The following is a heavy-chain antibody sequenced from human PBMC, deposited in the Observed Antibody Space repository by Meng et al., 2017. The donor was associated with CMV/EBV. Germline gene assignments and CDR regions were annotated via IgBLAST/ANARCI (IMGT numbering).Heavy chain of an antibody. J-gene: IGHJ4*02. CDR2: IRHDGTTK. Sequence: GESLKISCAASGFTFDNYGMHWVRQTPGKGLEWVAFIRHDGTTKFYGDSVKGRFTISRDNSKNTAYLQMNSLRPEETAIYYCAKDLLLFGGANAYFDHWGQGTLVTVSS. V-gene: IGHV3-30*02. CDR1: GFTFDNYG. CDR3: AKDLLLFGGANAYFDH. D-gene: IGHD3-16*01.